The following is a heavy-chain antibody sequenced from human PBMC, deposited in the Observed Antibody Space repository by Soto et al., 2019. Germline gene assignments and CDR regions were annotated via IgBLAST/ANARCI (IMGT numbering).Heavy chain of an antibody. CDR2: IWCDGVKK. CDR3: VREADSRLLWFGNADY. V-gene: IGHV3-33*01. D-gene: IGHD3-10*01. J-gene: IGHJ4*02. Sequence: QVQLAESGGGVAQPGRSLRLSCAASGFIFRSYGMHWVRQAPGKGLEWVAVIWCDGVKKYYADSVTGRFTISRDNSKNTLYLQMDSRRAEDTAVYYWVREADSRLLWFGNADYWGQGTLVTVS. CDR1: GFIFRSYG.